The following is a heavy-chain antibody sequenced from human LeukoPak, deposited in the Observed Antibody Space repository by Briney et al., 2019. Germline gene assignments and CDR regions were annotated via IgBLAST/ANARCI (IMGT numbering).Heavy chain of an antibody. Sequence: GGSLRLSCAASGFTFSNAWMSWVRQAPGKGLEWVGRIKSKTDGGTTDYAAPVKGRFTISRDDSKNTLYLQMNSLKTEDTAVYYCTTGGYALDWYFDLWGRGTLVTVSS. CDR1: GFTFSNAW. CDR2: IKSKTDGGTT. D-gene: IGHD2-2*01. J-gene: IGHJ2*01. CDR3: TTGGYALDWYFDL. V-gene: IGHV3-15*01.